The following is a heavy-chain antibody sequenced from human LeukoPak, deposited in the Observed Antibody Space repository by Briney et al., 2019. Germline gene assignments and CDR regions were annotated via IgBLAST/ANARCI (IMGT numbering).Heavy chain of an antibody. D-gene: IGHD2-2*01. Sequence: GGSLRLSCAASGFTFSSYAMSWVRQAPGKGLEWVSAISGSGGSTYYADSVKGRFTISRDNSKNALYLQMNSLRAEDTAVYYCARSKRQYQLLGPHWFDPWGQGTLVTVSS. CDR3: ARSKRQYQLLGPHWFDP. CDR2: ISGSGGST. CDR1: GFTFSSYA. J-gene: IGHJ5*02. V-gene: IGHV3-23*01.